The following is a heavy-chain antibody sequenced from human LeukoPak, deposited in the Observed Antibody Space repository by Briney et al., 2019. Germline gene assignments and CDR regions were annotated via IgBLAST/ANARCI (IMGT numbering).Heavy chain of an antibody. CDR1: GFTFSSYA. J-gene: IGHJ4*02. D-gene: IGHD3-10*01. CDR2: ISYDGSNK. Sequence: GRSLRLSCAASGFTFSSYAMHWVRQAPGEGLEWVAVISYDGSNKYYADSVKGRFTISRDNSKNTLYLQMNSLRAEDTAVYYCARITVRGVEEDYWGQGTLVTVSS. CDR3: ARITVRGVEEDY. V-gene: IGHV3-30-3*01.